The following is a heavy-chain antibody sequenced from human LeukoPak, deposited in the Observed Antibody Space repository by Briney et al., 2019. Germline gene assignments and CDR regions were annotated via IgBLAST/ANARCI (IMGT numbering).Heavy chain of an antibody. J-gene: IGHJ5*01. D-gene: IGHD3-22*01. Sequence: GGSLRLSRGASGFTFSTYAMSWVRQPPGKGLEWVASISGRGELTYYTDSVRGRFTISRDNSRSTLYLQMNFLRTDDTAVYYCVKDRPNYYGSEGHYYRQNGDSWGQGTLVTVSS. V-gene: IGHV3-23*01. CDR3: VKDRPNYYGSEGHYYRQNGDS. CDR1: GFTFSTYA. CDR2: ISGRGELT.